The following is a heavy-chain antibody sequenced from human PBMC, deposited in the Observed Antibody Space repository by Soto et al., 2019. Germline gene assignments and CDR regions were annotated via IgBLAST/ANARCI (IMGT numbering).Heavy chain of an antibody. Sequence: WIWIRQSPEKGLEWIGEVNHSGTTYYNPSLKTRVTISVHTPKNQFSLKMSSVTAADTAVYYCARGIGYCSSTNCYSSRRLRFDSWGQGTLVTVSS. V-gene: IGHV4-34*01. D-gene: IGHD2-2*01. CDR2: VNHSGTT. J-gene: IGHJ4*02. CDR3: ARGIGYCSSTNCYSSRRLRFDS.